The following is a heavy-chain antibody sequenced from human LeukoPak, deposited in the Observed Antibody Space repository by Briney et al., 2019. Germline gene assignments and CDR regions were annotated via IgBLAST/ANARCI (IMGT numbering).Heavy chain of an antibody. Sequence: PGGSLRLSCAASGFTFSSSAMSWVRLAPGKGLGWVSAIDDGSETTYYADSVKGRFTISRDNSKNTLYLQLTSLRVEGTAVYYCAKVATWTYFDSWGQGTLVTVSS. CDR2: IDDGSETT. CDR3: AKVATWTYFDS. D-gene: IGHD3/OR15-3a*01. J-gene: IGHJ4*02. CDR1: GFTFSSSA. V-gene: IGHV3-23*01.